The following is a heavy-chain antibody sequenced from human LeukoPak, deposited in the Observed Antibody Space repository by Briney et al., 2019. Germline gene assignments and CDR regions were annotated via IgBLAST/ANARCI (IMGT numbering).Heavy chain of an antibody. Sequence: KPSETLSLTCAVYGGSFSGYYWSWIRQPPGKGLEWIGEINHSGSTNYNPSLKSRVTISVDTSKNQFSLKLSSVTAADTAVYYCARQGPLTTAVTTRTNPFDYWGQGTLVTVSS. CDR2: INHSGST. D-gene: IGHD4-11*01. CDR3: ARQGPLTTAVTTRTNPFDY. CDR1: GGSFSGYY. J-gene: IGHJ4*02. V-gene: IGHV4-34*01.